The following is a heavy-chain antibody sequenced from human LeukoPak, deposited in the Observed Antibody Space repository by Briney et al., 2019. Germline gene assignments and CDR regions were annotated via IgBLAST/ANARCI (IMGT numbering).Heavy chain of an antibody. V-gene: IGHV1-69*04. CDR2: IIPILGIA. Sequence: GASVKVSCKASGGTFSSYAISWVRQAPGQGLEWMGRIIPILGIANYAQKFQGRVTITADKSTSTAYMELSSLRSEDTAVYYCARDRKFGELSDAFDIWGQGAMVTVSS. J-gene: IGHJ3*02. D-gene: IGHD3-10*01. CDR3: ARDRKFGELSDAFDI. CDR1: GGTFSSYA.